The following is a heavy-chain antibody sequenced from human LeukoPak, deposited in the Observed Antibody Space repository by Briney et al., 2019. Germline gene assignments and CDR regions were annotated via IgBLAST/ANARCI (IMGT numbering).Heavy chain of an antibody. CDR1: GXTFSSYA. Sequence: PGGSLRLSCAASGXTFSSYAMHWVRQAPGKGLEWVAVISYDGSNKYYADSVKGRFTISRDNSKNTLYLQMNSLRAEDTAVYYCARDKGAVAGTDGMDVWGQGTTVTVSS. D-gene: IGHD6-19*01. CDR3: ARDKGAVAGTDGMDV. CDR2: ISYDGSNK. V-gene: IGHV3-30-3*01. J-gene: IGHJ6*02.